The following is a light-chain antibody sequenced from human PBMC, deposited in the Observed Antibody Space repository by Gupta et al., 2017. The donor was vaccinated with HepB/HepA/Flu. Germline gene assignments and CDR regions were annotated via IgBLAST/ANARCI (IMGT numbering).Light chain of an antibody. CDR1: SSNIGNKY. CDR3: GTWASSLSAWV. J-gene: IGLJ2*01. V-gene: IGLV1-51*01. Sequence: QSVLTQPPSVSAAPGQKVTISCSGSSSNIGNKYVSWYQQLPGTAPKLLIYDNNKRPSGIPDRFSGSRSGTSATLAITGLQTGDEADYYCGTWASSLSAWVFGGGTKLSVL. CDR2: DNN.